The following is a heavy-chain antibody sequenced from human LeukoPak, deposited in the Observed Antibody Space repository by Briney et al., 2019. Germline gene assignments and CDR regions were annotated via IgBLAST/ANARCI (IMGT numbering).Heavy chain of an antibody. CDR3: ARDPYNSGSSYFDY. CDR2: IYSGGST. V-gene: IGHV3-53*01. CDR1: GLTFSSNY. J-gene: IGHJ4*02. Sequence: GGSLRLSCAVSGLTFSSNYMSWVRQAPGKGLEWVSAIYSGGSTFYADSVKGRFTISRDNSKNTLYLQMNSLRAEDTAVYYCARDPYNSGSSYFDYGGQGTLVTVSA. D-gene: IGHD3-10*01.